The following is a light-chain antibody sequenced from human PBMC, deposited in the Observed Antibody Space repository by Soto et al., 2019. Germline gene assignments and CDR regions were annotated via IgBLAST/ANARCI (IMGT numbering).Light chain of an antibody. CDR2: AAS. J-gene: IGKJ5*01. Sequence: IQVTQDPSSLSASVGDRVTITCRASQSISSYLNWYQQKPGKAPKLLIYAASSLQSGVPSRFSGSGSGTDFTLTISSLQPEDFATYYCQQSYSTLITFGQGTRLEIK. CDR1: QSISSY. V-gene: IGKV1-39*01. CDR3: QQSYSTLIT.